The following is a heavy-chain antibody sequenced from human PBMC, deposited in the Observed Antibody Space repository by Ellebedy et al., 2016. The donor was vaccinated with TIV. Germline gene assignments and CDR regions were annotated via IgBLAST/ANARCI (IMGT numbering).Heavy chain of an antibody. D-gene: IGHD3-9*01. V-gene: IGHV3-48*02. J-gene: IGHJ6*02. CDR3: ARERPNYDILTGYYYYYGMDV. CDR2: ISSSSSTI. CDR1: GFTFSSYS. Sequence: GGSLRLSXAASGFTFSSYSMNWVRQAPGKGLEWVSYISSSSSTIYYADSVKGRFTISRDNAKNSLYLQMNSLRDEDTAVYYCARERPNYDILTGYYYYYGMDVWGQGTTVTVSS.